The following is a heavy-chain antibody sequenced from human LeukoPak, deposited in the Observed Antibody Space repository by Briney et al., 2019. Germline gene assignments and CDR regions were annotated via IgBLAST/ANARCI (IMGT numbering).Heavy chain of an antibody. CDR1: GFIFSRHG. V-gene: IGHV3-33*06. CDR2: IWYDGNNK. D-gene: IGHD4-17*01. CDR3: AKEGDNYGDYVGAFDI. Sequence: PGGSLRLSCAASGFIFSRHGMHWVRQAPGKGLEWVAVIWYDGNNKYYADSVKGRFTISRDNSKNTLYLQMNSLRAEDTAVYYCAKEGDNYGDYVGAFDIWGQGTMVTVPS. J-gene: IGHJ3*02.